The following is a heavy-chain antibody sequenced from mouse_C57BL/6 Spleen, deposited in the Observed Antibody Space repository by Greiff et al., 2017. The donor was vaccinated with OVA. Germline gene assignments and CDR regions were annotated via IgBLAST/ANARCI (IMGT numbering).Heavy chain of an antibody. J-gene: IGHJ3*01. Sequence: QVQLQQPGAELVMPGASVKLSCKASGYTFTSYWMHWVKQRPGQGLEWIGEIDPSDSYTNYNQKFKGKSTLTVDKSSSTAYMQLSILTSEDSAVYYCARREVFYYGSSPFAYWGQGTLVTVSA. CDR3: ARREVFYYGSSPFAY. V-gene: IGHV1-69*01. CDR1: GYTFTSYW. CDR2: IDPSDSYT. D-gene: IGHD1-1*01.